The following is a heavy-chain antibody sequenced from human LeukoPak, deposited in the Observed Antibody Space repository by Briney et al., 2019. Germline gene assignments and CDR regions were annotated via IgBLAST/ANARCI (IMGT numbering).Heavy chain of an antibody. CDR3: AREGYVIVRDWFDP. Sequence: ASVKVSCKASGYTLTGYYMHWVRQAPGQGLEWMGCINPNSGDTKYAQKFQGRVTMTRDTSMNTAYMELSRLRTDDTAIYYCAREGYVIVRDWFDPWGQGTLVTVSS. D-gene: IGHD3-16*01. V-gene: IGHV1-2*02. J-gene: IGHJ5*02. CDR2: INPNSGDT. CDR1: GYTLTGYY.